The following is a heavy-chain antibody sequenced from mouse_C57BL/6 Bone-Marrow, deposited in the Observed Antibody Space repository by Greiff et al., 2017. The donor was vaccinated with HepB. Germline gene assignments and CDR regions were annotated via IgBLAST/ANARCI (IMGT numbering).Heavy chain of an antibody. CDR1: GYTFTSYW. V-gene: IGHV1-59*01. D-gene: IGHD2-1*01. CDR3: VYYGNYERAMDY. CDR2: IDPSDSYT. Sequence: QVQLQQPGAELVRPGTSVKLSCKASGYTFTSYWMHWVKQRPGQGLEWIGVIDPSDSYTNYNQKFKGKATLTVDTSSSTAYMQLSSLTSEDSAVYYCVYYGNYERAMDYWGQGTSVTVSS. J-gene: IGHJ4*01.